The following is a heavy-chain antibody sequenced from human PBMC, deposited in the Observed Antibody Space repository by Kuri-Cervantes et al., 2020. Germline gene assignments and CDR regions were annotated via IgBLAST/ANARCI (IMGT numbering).Heavy chain of an antibody. CDR1: GFTFSSYA. Sequence: GGSLRLSCAASGFTFSSYAMSWVRQAPGKGLEWVSAISGSGGSTYYADSVKGRFTISRDNAKNSLYLQMNSLRAEDTAVYYCARDRAEKVDPDYYYAMDVWGQGTTVTVSS. J-gene: IGHJ6*02. CDR2: ISGSGGST. V-gene: IGHV3-23*01. CDR3: ARDRAEKVDPDYYYAMDV. D-gene: IGHD5-12*01.